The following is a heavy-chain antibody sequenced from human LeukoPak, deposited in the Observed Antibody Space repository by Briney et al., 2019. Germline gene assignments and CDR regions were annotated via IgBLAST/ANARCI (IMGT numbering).Heavy chain of an antibody. Sequence: PGGSLRLSCAASGFTFSSYAMHWVRQAPGKGPEWVAVIWYDGRNQYYADSVKGRFTISRDNSKNTLYLQMNSLRAEDTALYYCARTYYHMDVWGKGATVTVSS. V-gene: IGHV3-33*01. J-gene: IGHJ6*03. CDR2: IWYDGRNQ. CDR1: GFTFSSYA. CDR3: ARTYYHMDV.